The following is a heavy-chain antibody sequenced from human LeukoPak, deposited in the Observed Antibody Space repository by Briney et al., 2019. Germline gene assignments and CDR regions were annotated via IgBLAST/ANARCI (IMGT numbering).Heavy chain of an antibody. CDR1: ELTVSSNC. V-gene: IGHV3-53*01. J-gene: IGHJ4*02. Sequence: GGSLRLSCAASELTVSSNCMTWVRQAPGKGLEWVSFIYSDGSTYYADSVRGRFTISRDNSKNTLYLQMNSLRAEDTAVYYCARRAGIYSHPYDYWGQGALVTVSS. D-gene: IGHD1-14*01. CDR3: ARRAGIYSHPYDY. CDR2: IYSDGST.